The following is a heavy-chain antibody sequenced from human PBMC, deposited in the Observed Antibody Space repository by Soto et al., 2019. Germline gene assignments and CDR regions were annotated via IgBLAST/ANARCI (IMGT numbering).Heavy chain of an antibody. V-gene: IGHV1-8*01. Sequence: GASVKVSCKASGYTFTSYDINWVRQATGQGLEWMGWMNPNSGNTGYAQKFQGRVTMTRNTSISTAYMELSSQRSEDTAVYYCARAYMSGSFLGYWGQGTLVTVSS. CDR1: GYTFTSYD. D-gene: IGHD1-26*01. J-gene: IGHJ4*02. CDR2: MNPNSGNT. CDR3: ARAYMSGSFLGY.